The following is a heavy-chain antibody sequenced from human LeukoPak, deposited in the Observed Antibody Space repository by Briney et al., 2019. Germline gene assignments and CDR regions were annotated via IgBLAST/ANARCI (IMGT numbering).Heavy chain of an antibody. V-gene: IGHV4-59*01. D-gene: IGHD1/OR15-1a*01. CDR1: GDSMNNYY. CDR3: ARLNEQLGTFDY. Sequence: PSETLSLTCTVSGDSMNNYYWSWIRQPPGEGLEWIGDIYYSGSTNYNPSLKSRVTILVDTPKIQFFLRLTSLTSADTAVYYCARLNEQLGTFDYWGQGILVTVSS. CDR2: IYYSGST. J-gene: IGHJ4*02.